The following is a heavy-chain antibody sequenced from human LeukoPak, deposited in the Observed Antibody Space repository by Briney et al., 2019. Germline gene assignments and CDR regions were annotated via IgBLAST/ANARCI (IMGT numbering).Heavy chain of an antibody. CDR2: ISGSGGST. CDR1: GFTFSSCA. V-gene: IGHV3-23*01. D-gene: IGHD5-12*01. CDR3: AKEPRENSGYYVSGWFDP. J-gene: IGHJ5*02. Sequence: PGGSLRLSCAASGFTFSSCAMSWVRQAPGKGLEWVSAISGSGGSTYYADSVKGRFTISRDNSKNTLFLQMNSLRADDTAVYYCAKEPRENSGYYVSGWFDPWGQGTLVTVSS.